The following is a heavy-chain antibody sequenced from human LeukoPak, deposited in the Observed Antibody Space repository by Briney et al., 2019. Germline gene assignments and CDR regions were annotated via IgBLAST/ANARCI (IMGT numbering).Heavy chain of an antibody. J-gene: IGHJ4*02. D-gene: IGHD3-10*01. CDR3: ATSYYGSGSYYSLYFDY. V-gene: IGHV4-38-2*01. CDR2: IYHSGST. Sequence: SETLSLTCAVSGHSISCGYYWGWIRQPPGKGLGWFGSIYHSGSTYYNPSLKSRVTISVDTSKNQFSLKLSSVTAADTAVYYCATSYYGSGSYYSLYFDYWGQGTLVTVSS. CDR1: GHSISCGYY.